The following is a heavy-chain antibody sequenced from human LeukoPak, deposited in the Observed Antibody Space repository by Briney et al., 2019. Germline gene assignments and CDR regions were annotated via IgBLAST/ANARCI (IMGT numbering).Heavy chain of an antibody. J-gene: IGHJ1*01. D-gene: IGHD6-19*01. CDR2: IYTTGST. V-gene: IGHV4-61*02. CDR1: GGSISSGSYY. Sequence: SETLSLTCTVSGGSISSGSYYWSWIRQPAGKGLEWIGRIYTTGSTNYNPSLKSRLTISVDTSKNQFSLKLTSVTAADTAVYYCARRKAAGTYFQHWGQGTLVTVSS. CDR3: ARRKAAGTYFQH.